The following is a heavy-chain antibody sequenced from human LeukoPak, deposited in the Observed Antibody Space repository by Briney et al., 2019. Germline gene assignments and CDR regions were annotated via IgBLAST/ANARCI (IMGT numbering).Heavy chain of an antibody. CDR1: GFTFSSYA. J-gene: IGHJ4*02. CDR2: ISGSGGST. Sequence: GGSLRLSCAASGFTFSSYAMSWVRQAPGQGLEWVSAISGSGGSTYYADSVKGRFTISRANSKNTLYLQMNSLRAEDTAVYYCAKARSGRPYYFDYWGQGTLVTVSS. CDR3: AKARSGRPYYFDY. V-gene: IGHV3-23*01.